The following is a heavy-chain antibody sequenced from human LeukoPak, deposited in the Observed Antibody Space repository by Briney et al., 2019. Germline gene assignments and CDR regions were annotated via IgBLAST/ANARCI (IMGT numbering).Heavy chain of an antibody. CDR1: GFTFSSYW. V-gene: IGHV3-7*01. CDR2: IKEDGSEK. Sequence: GGSLRLSCAASGFTFSSYWMSWVRQAPGKGLEWVADIKEDGSEKYYVDSVKGRFTISRDNVKNSLYMQMNSLRAEDTAVYYCARDADTSSRYSRFDYWGQGTLVTVSS. J-gene: IGHJ4*02. D-gene: IGHD3-22*01. CDR3: ARDADTSSRYSRFDY.